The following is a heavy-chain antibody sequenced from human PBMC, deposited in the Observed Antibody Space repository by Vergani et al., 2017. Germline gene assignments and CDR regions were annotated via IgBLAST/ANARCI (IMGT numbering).Heavy chain of an antibody. D-gene: IGHD3-9*01. CDR2: IDPSDSYT. V-gene: IGHV5-10-1*03. J-gene: IGHJ3*02. CDR3: ARGGSGYFDWLSNDAFDI. Sequence: EVQLVQSGAEVKKPGESLRISCKGSGYSFTSYWISWVRQMPGKGLEWMGRIDPSDSYTNYSPSFQGHVTISADKSISTANLQWSSLKASDTAMYYCARGGSGYFDWLSNDAFDIWGQGTMVTVSS. CDR1: GYSFTSYW.